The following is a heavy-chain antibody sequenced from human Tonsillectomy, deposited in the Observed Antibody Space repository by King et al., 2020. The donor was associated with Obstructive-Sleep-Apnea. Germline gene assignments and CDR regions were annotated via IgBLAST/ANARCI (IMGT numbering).Heavy chain of an antibody. CDR1: GFTFSSYA. Sequence: DVQLVESGGGLVQPGGSLRLSCAASGFTFSSYAMLWVRQAPGKGLEWVSDISGSGGRTYYEDSVKGRFTISRDNSKNTLYLQMNSLRAEETAVYYCSKDRTYYYDSSGPPTDAFDIWGQGTMVTVSS. D-gene: IGHD3-22*01. V-gene: IGHV3-23*04. CDR3: SKDRTYYYDSSGPPTDAFDI. CDR2: ISGSGGRT. J-gene: IGHJ3*02.